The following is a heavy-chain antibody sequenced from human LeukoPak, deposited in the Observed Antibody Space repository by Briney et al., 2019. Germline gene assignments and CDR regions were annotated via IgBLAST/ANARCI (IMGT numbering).Heavy chain of an antibody. Sequence: SETLSLTCTVSGGSISSSSYYWGWIRQPPGKGLEWIGYIYYSGSTYYNPSLKSRLTMSLDTSKNQFSLKLSSVTAADTAVYYCASGPVHNWFDPWGQGTLVTVSS. CDR1: GGSISSSSYY. V-gene: IGHV4-30-4*08. J-gene: IGHJ5*02. CDR3: ASGPVHNWFDP. CDR2: IYYSGST.